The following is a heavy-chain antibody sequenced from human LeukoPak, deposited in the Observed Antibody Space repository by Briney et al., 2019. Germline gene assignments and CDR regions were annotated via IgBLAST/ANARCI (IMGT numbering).Heavy chain of an antibody. D-gene: IGHD2-8*01. V-gene: IGHV3-21*01. CDR3: ASPQGKWWAQTPPNYGMDV. J-gene: IGHJ6*02. CDR1: GFTFSSYS. Sequence: GGSLRLSCAASGFTFSSYSMNWVRQAPGKGLEWVSSISSSSSYIYYADSVKGRFTISRDNAKNSLYLQMNSLRAEDTAVYYCASPQGKWWAQTPPNYGMDVWGQGTTVTVSS. CDR2: ISSSSSYI.